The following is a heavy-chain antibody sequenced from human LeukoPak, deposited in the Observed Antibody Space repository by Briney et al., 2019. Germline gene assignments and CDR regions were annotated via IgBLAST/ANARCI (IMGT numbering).Heavy chain of an antibody. V-gene: IGHV3-33*01. CDR2: IWYDGSNK. Sequence: GGSLRLSCAASGFTFSSYGMHWVRQAPGKGLEWLAVIWYDGSNKYYADSVKGRFTISRDNSKNTLYLQMNSLRAEDTAVYYCARGAGTDLYFDYWGQGTLVTVSS. D-gene: IGHD6-19*01. J-gene: IGHJ4*02. CDR3: ARGAGTDLYFDY. CDR1: GFTFSSYG.